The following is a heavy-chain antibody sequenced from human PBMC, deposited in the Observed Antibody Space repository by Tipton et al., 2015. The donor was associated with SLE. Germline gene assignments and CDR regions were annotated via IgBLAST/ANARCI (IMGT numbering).Heavy chain of an antibody. CDR3: ARDWDDYSFDY. CDR1: GGSINTYY. CDR2: IYYSGST. J-gene: IGHJ4*02. V-gene: IGHV4-59*01. Sequence: LRLSCTVSGGSINTYYWSWIRQPPGKGLEWIGYIYYSGSTNYNPSLKSRVTISIDTSKSQFSLNLNSVTAADTAVYYCARDWDDYSFDYWGQGTLVTVSS. D-gene: IGHD5-12*01.